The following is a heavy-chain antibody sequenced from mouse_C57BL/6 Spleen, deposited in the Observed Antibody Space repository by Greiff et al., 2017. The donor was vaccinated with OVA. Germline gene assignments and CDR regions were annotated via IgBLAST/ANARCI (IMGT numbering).Heavy chain of an antibody. CDR3: AREGVYYDYDVDYFDY. Sequence: QVQLKESGAELARPGASVKLSCKASGYTFTSYGISWVKQRTGQGLEWIGEIYPRSGNTYYNEKFKGKATLTADKSSSTAYMELRSLTSEDSAVYFCAREGVYYDYDVDYFDYWGQGTTLTVSS. CDR2: IYPRSGNT. CDR1: GYTFTSYG. J-gene: IGHJ2*01. V-gene: IGHV1-81*01. D-gene: IGHD2-4*01.